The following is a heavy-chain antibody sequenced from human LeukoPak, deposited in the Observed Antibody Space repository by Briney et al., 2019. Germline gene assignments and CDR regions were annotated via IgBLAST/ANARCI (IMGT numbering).Heavy chain of an antibody. CDR2: IIPIFGTA. CDR1: GGIFSSFA. J-gene: IGHJ5*02. D-gene: IGHD2-15*01. CDR3: TREYCSGGSCYGFDP. V-gene: IGHV1-69*13. Sequence: GASVKVSCKASGGIFSSFAINWVRQAPGQGLEWMGGIIPIFGTANYAQKFQGRVTITADESTSTAYMELSSLRSEDTAVYYCTREYCSGGSCYGFDPWGQGTLVTVSS.